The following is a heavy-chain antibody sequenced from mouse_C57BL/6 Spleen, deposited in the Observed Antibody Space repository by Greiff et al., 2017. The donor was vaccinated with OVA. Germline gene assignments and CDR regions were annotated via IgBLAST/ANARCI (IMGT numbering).Heavy chain of an antibody. CDR1: GYTFTSYW. J-gene: IGHJ4*01. CDR3: ATDKDYAMDY. Sequence: VQLQQPGAELVRPGSSVKLSCKASGYTFTSYWMDWVKQRPGQGLEWIGNIYPSDSETHYNQKFKDKATLTVDKSSSTAYMQLSSLTSEDSAVYYCATDKDYAMDYWGQGTSVTVSS. CDR2: IYPSDSET. V-gene: IGHV1-61*01. D-gene: IGHD1-3*01.